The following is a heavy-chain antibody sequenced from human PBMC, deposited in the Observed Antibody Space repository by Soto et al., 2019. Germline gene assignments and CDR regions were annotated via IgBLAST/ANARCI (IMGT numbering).Heavy chain of an antibody. V-gene: IGHV1-18*01. CDR3: AITNREVIAAAVTDRYGMDV. D-gene: IGHD6-13*01. CDR1: GYTFISYG. J-gene: IGHJ6*02. CDR2: ISAYNGNT. Sequence: ASVKVSCKASGYTFISYGISWVRQAPGEGLEWMGWISAYNGNTNYAQKFQGRVTMSTDTSTSTAYMELRSLRSDDTAVYYCAITNREVIAAAVTDRYGMDVWRQGTTVTVSS.